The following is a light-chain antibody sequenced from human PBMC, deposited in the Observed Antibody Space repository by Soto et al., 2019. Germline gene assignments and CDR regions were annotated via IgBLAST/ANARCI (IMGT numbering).Light chain of an antibody. V-gene: IGKV1-5*03. Sequence: DIQMTQSPSTLSVSVGDRVTITCRASQTISSWLAWYQQKPGKAPKLLIYKGSTLKSGVPSRFSGSGSGTEFTLTISSLQPDDFATDYCQQYNSYSEAFGQGTKVELK. CDR2: KGS. J-gene: IGKJ1*01. CDR1: QTISSW. CDR3: QQYNSYSEA.